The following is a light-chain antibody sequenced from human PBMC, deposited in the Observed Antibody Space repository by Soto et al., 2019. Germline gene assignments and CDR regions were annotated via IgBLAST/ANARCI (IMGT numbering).Light chain of an antibody. CDR1: QSISSC. CDR2: AAS. J-gene: IGKJ1*01. CDR3: QQSYSTPRT. V-gene: IGKV1-39*01. Sequence: DIQMTQSPSSLSASVGDRVTITCRASQSISSCLNWYQQKPGKAPKLLIYAASSLQSGVPSRFSGSGSWTDFTLTNSSLQPEDFAAYYCQQSYSTPRTVGQGMKVEIK.